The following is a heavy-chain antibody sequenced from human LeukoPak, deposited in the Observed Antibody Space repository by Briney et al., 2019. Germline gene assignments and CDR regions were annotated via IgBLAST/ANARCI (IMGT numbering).Heavy chain of an antibody. V-gene: IGHV3-21*01. Sequence: GGSLRLSCAAPGFTFSSYSMNWVRQAPGKGLEWVSSISSSSSYIYYADSVKGRFTISRDNAKNSLYLQMNSLRAEDTAVYYCARSIIAAAGFQHWGQGTLVTVSS. J-gene: IGHJ1*01. CDR3: ARSIIAAAGFQH. CDR2: ISSSSSYI. CDR1: GFTFSSYS. D-gene: IGHD6-13*01.